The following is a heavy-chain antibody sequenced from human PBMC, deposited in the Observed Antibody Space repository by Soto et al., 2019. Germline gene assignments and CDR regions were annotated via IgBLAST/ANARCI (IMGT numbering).Heavy chain of an antibody. CDR2: ISYDGSNK. D-gene: IGHD3-3*01. CDR1: GFTFSSYG. J-gene: IGHJ6*02. V-gene: IGHV3-30*18. Sequence: GGSLRLSCAASGFTFSSYGMHWVRQAPGKGLEWVAVISYDGSNKYYADSVKGRFTISRDNSKNTLYLQMNSLRAEDTAVYYCAKAQVKGRFLEWLLSRYYYYGMDVWGQGTTVTVSS. CDR3: AKAQVKGRFLEWLLSRYYYYGMDV.